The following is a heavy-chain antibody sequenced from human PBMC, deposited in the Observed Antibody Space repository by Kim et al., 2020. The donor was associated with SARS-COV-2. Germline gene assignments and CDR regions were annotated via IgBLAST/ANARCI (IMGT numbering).Heavy chain of an antibody. D-gene: IGHD6-6*01. CDR2: ISWTGISI. V-gene: IGHV3-9*01. J-gene: IGHJ6*01. Sequence: GGSLRLSCAASGFTLGDYAMHWVRQAPGKGLEWVAGISWTGISIGYADAVKGRSTISRDNAKTSLYLQKNSLSPDDTASYYCRKDIFRVSSSSPLYGLD. CDR3: RKDIFRVSSSSPLYGLD. CDR1: GFTLGDYA.